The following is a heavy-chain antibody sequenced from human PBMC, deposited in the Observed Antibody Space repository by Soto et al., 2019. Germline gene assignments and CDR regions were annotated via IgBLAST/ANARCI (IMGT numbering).Heavy chain of an antibody. CDR2: INPKSGGT. CDR3: ARDLAKGGGSEGFDY. D-gene: IGHD1-26*01. J-gene: IGHJ4*02. CDR1: GYTFTVYY. Sequence: ASVKVSCKASGYTFTVYYMHWVRQAPGQGLEWMGWINPKSGGTMYPQKVQGRVTMTWDTSISTAYMALTRLRSDDTAVYYCARDLAKGGGSEGFDYWGQGTLVTVSS. V-gene: IGHV1-2*02.